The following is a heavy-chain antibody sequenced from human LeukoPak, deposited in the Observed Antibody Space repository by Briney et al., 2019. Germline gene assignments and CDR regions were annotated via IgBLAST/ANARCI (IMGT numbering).Heavy chain of an antibody. D-gene: IGHD1-14*01. V-gene: IGHV3-33*01. CDR3: ARDKGTRSLDQ. Sequence: GGSLLLSCAASGLPFSTSGMHWIRQAPGKGLEGVADIWYDGSYKYYADSVQGRFIISRDNSINMVYLEMNSLRAEDTAVYYCARDKGTRSLDQWGQGTLVTVSS. CDR2: IWYDGSYK. CDR1: GLPFSTSG. J-gene: IGHJ4*02.